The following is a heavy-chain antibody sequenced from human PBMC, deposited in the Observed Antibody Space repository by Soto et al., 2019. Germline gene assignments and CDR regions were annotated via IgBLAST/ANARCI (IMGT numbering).Heavy chain of an antibody. V-gene: IGHV2-5*02. CDR1: GFPLSTSGVG. J-gene: IGHJ4*02. CDR3: AHTASDGYNVADFDY. D-gene: IGHD2-21*01. Sequence: SGPTLVNPTQTLTLTCTFPGFPLSTSGVGVGWIRQPPGKALEWLAPIYSDDDKRYSPPLRSRLTITEDTSKNQVVFTMINMNPVDTATSYCAHTASDGYNVADFDYWGPGTLVTVSS. CDR2: IYSDDDK.